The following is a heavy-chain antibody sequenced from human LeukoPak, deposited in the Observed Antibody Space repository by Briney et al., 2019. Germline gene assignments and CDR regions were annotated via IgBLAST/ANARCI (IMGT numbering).Heavy chain of an antibody. CDR3: ARRRSSNSYSWFEP. J-gene: IGHJ5*02. V-gene: IGHV4-39*01. D-gene: IGHD6-13*01. CDR1: GGSISSSGYN. CDR2: ISYSGST. Sequence: SETLSLTYTVSGGSISSSGYNWGWIRQPPGKGLEWIGSISYSGSTYYNPSLKSRVTTSADTSKNQFSLKLNSVTAADTAVYYCARRRSSNSYSWFEPWGQGTLVTVSS.